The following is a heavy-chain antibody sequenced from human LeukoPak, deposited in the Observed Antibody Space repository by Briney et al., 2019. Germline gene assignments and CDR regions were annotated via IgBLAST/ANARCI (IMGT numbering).Heavy chain of an antibody. Sequence: GGSLRLSCAAAGFMFNDYGMSWVRQAPGKGLEWVSGINWNSLSTSYADSVKGRFTISRDNAKNSLYLQMNSLRAEDTAMYFCARDSVGPFRRSPTNAFDVWGQGTMVTVSS. CDR1: GFMFNDYG. J-gene: IGHJ3*01. V-gene: IGHV3-20*04. D-gene: IGHD4-23*01. CDR3: ARDSVGPFRRSPTNAFDV. CDR2: INWNSLST.